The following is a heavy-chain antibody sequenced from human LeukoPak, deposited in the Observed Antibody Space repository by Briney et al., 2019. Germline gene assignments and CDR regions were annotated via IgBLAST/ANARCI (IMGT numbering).Heavy chain of an antibody. V-gene: IGHV4-61*01. CDR1: GGSVSSGWYY. Sequence: PSETLCLTCTASGGSVSSGWYYWSWIPQPPGQGLVWLGYIYYSGSTNYDPSLKRRAIISVDTSKKQYSVNLNAVTAADTAVYYCACDRQQLQGRSLIPDYGMDVWGKGTTVTVSS. CDR2: IYYSGST. D-gene: IGHD6-13*01. CDR3: ACDRQQLQGRSLIPDYGMDV. J-gene: IGHJ6*04.